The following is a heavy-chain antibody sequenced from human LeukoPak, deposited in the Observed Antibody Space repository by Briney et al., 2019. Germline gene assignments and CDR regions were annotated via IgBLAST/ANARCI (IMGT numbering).Heavy chain of an antibody. Sequence: AGGSLRLSCAASGFTFSSYTMTWVRQAPGKGLEWVSYITSTSSGIFYADSVKGRFTISRDNAKNSLYLQMSSLRAEDTAIYYCARLYDILTGAFDYWGQGTLVTVSS. V-gene: IGHV3-21*05. J-gene: IGHJ4*02. CDR2: ITSTSSGI. CDR3: ARLYDILTGAFDY. CDR1: GFTFSSYT. D-gene: IGHD3-9*01.